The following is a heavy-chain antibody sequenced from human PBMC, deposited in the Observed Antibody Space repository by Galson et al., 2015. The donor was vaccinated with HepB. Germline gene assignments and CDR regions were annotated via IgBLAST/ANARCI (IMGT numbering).Heavy chain of an antibody. D-gene: IGHD6-6*01. CDR1: GYSFSTYR. Sequence: QSGAEVKKPGEALKISCKVSGYSFSTYRIGWVRQLPGKGLEWMGIIYPGDSDTRYSPSFQGQVTISADRSIDTAYLQWSSLKASDTAMYYCARLPESIAARTFYFESWGQGTQVTVSS. J-gene: IGHJ4*02. CDR3: ARLPESIAARTFYFES. CDR2: IYPGDSDT. V-gene: IGHV5-51*03.